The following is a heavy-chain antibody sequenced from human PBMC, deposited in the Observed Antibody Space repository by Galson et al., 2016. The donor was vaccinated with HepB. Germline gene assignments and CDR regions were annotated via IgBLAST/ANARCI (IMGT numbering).Heavy chain of an antibody. J-gene: IGHJ4*02. CDR1: GFSFSGYV. D-gene: IGHD3-3*01. Sequence: SLRLSCAASGFSFSGYVMFWVRQAPGKGLEFVSAIGSDGRSTHYADSLRGRFTVSRDNSKNMLYLQMSSLRAEDTAVYYCGKYEFDYWGQGTLVTVSS. CDR3: GKYEFDY. CDR2: IGSDGRST. V-gene: IGHV3-64D*09.